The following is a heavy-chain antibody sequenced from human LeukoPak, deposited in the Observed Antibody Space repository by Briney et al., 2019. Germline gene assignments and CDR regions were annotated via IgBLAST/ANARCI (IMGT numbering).Heavy chain of an antibody. V-gene: IGHV4-34*01. CDR2: INHSGST. CDR3: ARGSRYFGSGSYYYYHGMDV. CDR1: GGSFSGYY. J-gene: IGHJ6*02. Sequence: SETLSLTCAVYGGSFSGYYWSWIRQPPGKGLEWIGEINHSGSTNYNPSLKSRVTISLDTSKNLFSLKLSSVTAADTAVYYCARGSRYFGSGSYYYYHGMDVWGQGTTVTVSS. D-gene: IGHD3-10*01.